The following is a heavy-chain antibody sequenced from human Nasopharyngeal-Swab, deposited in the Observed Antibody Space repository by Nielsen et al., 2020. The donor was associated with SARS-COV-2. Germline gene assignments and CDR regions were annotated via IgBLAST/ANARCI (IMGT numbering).Heavy chain of an antibody. V-gene: IGHV3-23*01. CDR2: IGGSGGST. CDR3: AKAYGSSWDY. J-gene: IGHJ4*02. CDR1: GFTFSSYA. Sequence: GESLKISCAASGFTFSSYAMSWVRQAPGKGLEWVSTIGGSGGSTYYADSVKGRFTISRDNSMNTLYLQMNSLRAEDTAVYYCAKAYGSSWDYWGQGTLVTVSS. D-gene: IGHD6-13*01.